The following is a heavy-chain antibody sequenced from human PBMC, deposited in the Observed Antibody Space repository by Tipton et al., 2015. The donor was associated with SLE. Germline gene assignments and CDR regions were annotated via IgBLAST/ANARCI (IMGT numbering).Heavy chain of an antibody. Sequence: LRLSCAASGFTFDDYGMSWVRQAPGKGLEWVSGINWNGGSTGYADSVKGRFTISRDNAKNSLYLQMNSLRAEDTAVYYCARDRSSGWGVYYYYMDVWGKGTTVTVSS. CDR1: GFTFDDYG. CDR2: INWNGGST. V-gene: IGHV3-20*04. CDR3: ARDRSSGWGVYYYYMDV. D-gene: IGHD6-19*01. J-gene: IGHJ6*03.